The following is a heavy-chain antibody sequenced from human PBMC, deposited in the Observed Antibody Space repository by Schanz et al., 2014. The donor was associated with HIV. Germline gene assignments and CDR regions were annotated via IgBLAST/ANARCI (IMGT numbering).Heavy chain of an antibody. J-gene: IGHJ6*02. CDR3: AKIISGSPYYYYGLDV. Sequence: EQLVESGGGLVQPGGSLRLSCAASGFTLSTYWMGWVRQAPGKGLEWVAAISKDGSDKYYTDSVKGRFTISRDNSNNTLYLQMNSLRAEDTAVYYCAKIISGSPYYYYGLDVWGLGTTVTVSS. CDR1: GFTLSTYW. CDR2: ISKDGSDK. V-gene: IGHV3-30*18. D-gene: IGHD1-26*01.